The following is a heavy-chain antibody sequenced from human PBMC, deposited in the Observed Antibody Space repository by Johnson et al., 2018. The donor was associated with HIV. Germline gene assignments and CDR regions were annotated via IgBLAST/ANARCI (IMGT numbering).Heavy chain of an antibody. V-gene: IGHV3-33*08. D-gene: IGHD6-13*01. Sequence: QVQLVESGGGVVQPGRSLRLSCAASGFTFSNYGMHWVRQAPGKGLEWVAAIWFDGSTKYYADSVKGRFTISRDNLQMNSLRAEDTAVYYCAREGGYSSSWYGAFDIWGQGTMVTVSS. J-gene: IGHJ3*02. CDR3: AREGGYSSSWYGAFDI. CDR1: GFTFSNYG. CDR2: IWFDGSTK.